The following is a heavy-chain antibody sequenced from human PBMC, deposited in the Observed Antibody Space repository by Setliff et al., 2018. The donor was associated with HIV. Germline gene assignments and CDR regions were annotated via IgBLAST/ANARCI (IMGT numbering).Heavy chain of an antibody. J-gene: IGHJ3*02. CDR1: DASINSNNYY. CDR2: IYYSGTA. D-gene: IGHD3-3*01. CDR3: ASRMVWSGPRAFDI. V-gene: IGHV4-39*07. Sequence: SETLSLTCSISDASINSNNYYWVWIRQTPGKGLEWIGSIYYSGTAYYNPSLKSRLIISVDTSKNQFSLRLSSVTAADTAVYYCASRMVWSGPRAFDIWGQGTMVTVSS.